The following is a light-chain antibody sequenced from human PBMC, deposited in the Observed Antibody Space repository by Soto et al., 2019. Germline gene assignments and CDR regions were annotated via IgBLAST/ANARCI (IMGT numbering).Light chain of an antibody. V-gene: IGKV3-15*01. CDR2: GAS. CDR1: QSVSSN. CDR3: QQFSSYPLT. J-gene: IGKJ4*01. Sequence: EIVMTQSPATLSVSPGERATLSCRASQSVSSNLAWYQQKPGQAPRLLIYGASTRATGIPARFSGSGSGTDFTLTISGLEPEDFAVYYCQQFSSYPLTFGGGTKVDI.